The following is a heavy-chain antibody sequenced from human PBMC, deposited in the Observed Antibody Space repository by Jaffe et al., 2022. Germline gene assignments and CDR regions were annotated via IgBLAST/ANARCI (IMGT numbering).Heavy chain of an antibody. Sequence: QVQLQESGPGLVKPSETLSLTCTVSGGSMSSYYWNWIRQPPGKGLEWIGYIYSSGSTNYNSSLESRVTMSVDTSRNQFSLRLSSVTAADTAVYFCARARLVTTKWSHFDYWGQGTLVTVSS. J-gene: IGHJ4*02. CDR1: GGSMSSYY. V-gene: IGHV4-59*01. D-gene: IGHD4-17*01. CDR2: IYSSGST. CDR3: ARARLVTTKWSHFDY.